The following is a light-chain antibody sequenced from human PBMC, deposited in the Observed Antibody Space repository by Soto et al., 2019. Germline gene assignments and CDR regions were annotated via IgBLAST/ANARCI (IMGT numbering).Light chain of an antibody. CDR1: QSVSNN. CDR2: GAS. J-gene: IGKJ5*01. V-gene: IGKV3-15*01. CDR3: KQYKEWPPFT. Sequence: IVMTQSPSTLSVSPGETATLSCRASQSVSNNVAWYQQKPGQAPRLLILGASTRATGIPARFSGSGSGTEFTLSISSLQSEDFAVYYCKQYKEWPPFTFGQGTRLEI.